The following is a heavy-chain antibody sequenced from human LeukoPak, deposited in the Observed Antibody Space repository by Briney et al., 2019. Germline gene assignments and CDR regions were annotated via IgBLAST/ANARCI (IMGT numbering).Heavy chain of an antibody. V-gene: IGHV3-21*01. CDR2: ITGSSSYT. CDR1: GFSFSSYD. D-gene: IGHD5-24*01. Sequence: PGGSLRLSCAASGFSFSSYDMNWVRQAPGKGLEWVSSITGSSSYTHYADSVKGRFTISRDNAKNSLYLQMNSLRAEDTAVYYCARGEEATISEVLGDWGQGTLVTVSS. J-gene: IGHJ4*02. CDR3: ARGEEATISEVLGD.